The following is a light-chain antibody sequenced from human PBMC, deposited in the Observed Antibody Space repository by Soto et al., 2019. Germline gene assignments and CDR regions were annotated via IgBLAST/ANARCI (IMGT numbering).Light chain of an antibody. CDR3: KKYTNLLRT. J-gene: IGKJ1*01. CDR2: RVS. CDR1: QSINNNF. Sequence: TLSLSPGETATLSCRASQSINNNFLAWYQQRPGQAPRLLIFRVSSRASGIPDKFRGSGSGTDFTLTITRLEPEDFALYYCKKYTNLLRTFGQGTKV. V-gene: IGKV3-20*01.